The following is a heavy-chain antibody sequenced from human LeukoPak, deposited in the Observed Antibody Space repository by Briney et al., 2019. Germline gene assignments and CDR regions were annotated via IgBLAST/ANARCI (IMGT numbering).Heavy chain of an antibody. V-gene: IGHV4-34*01. D-gene: IGHD3-22*01. J-gene: IGHJ6*03. CDR1: GGSFSGYY. CDR3: ARVSSGYYYYYYYYMDV. CDR2: INHSGST. Sequence: SETLSLTCAVCGGSFSGYYWSWIRQPPGKGLEWIGEINHSGSTNYNPSLKSRVTISVDTSKNQFSLKLGSVTAADTAVYYCARVSSGYYYYYYYYMDVWGKGTTVTVSS.